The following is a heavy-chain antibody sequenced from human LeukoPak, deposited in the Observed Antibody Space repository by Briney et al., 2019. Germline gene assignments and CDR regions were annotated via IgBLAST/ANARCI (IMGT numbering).Heavy chain of an antibody. CDR3: AKVERGEGYSYGPVDY. Sequence: GGSLRLSCAASGFTFSSYGMHWVRQAPGKGLEWVAFIRYDGSNKYYADSVKGRFTISRDNSKNTLYLQMNSLRAEDTAVYYCAKVERGEGYSYGPVDYWGQGTLVTVSS. J-gene: IGHJ4*02. V-gene: IGHV3-30*02. CDR2: IRYDGSNK. D-gene: IGHD5-18*01. CDR1: GFTFSSYG.